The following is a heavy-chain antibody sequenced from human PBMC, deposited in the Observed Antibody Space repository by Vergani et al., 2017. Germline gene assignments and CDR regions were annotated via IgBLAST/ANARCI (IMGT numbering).Heavy chain of an antibody. D-gene: IGHD1-1*01. J-gene: IGHJ1*01. Sequence: QVHLVESGGGVVQPGRSLRLSCVVSGFTSSYYGMHWVRQAPGKGLEWVAVISYDGTQKYYADSVKSRFTISRDNSKSTLYLQMNSLRTEYTAVYYCATKSCGTPGCQIGYFREWGQGTLVTVSS. V-gene: IGHV3-30*03. CDR2: ISYDGTQK. CDR1: GFTSSYYG. CDR3: ATKSCGTPGCQIGYFRE.